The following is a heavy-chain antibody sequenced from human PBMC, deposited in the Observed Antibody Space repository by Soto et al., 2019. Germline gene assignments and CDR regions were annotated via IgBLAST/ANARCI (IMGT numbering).Heavy chain of an antibody. Sequence: ASVKVSCKASGYTFTSYYIHWVRHAPGQGLEWMGIINPSGGSTSYAQKFQGRVTMTRDTSTSTVYMELSSLRSEDTAVYYCARSKVADSSGYYYYGMDVWGQGTTVTVSS. CDR1: GYTFTSYY. J-gene: IGHJ6*02. CDR3: ARSKVADSSGYYYYGMDV. D-gene: IGHD3-22*01. CDR2: INPSGGST. V-gene: IGHV1-46*01.